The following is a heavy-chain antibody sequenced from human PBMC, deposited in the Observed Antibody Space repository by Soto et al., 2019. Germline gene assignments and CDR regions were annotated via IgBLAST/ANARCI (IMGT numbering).Heavy chain of an antibody. CDR1: GYSFNSYG. V-gene: IGHV1-18*01. CDR2: SSGFNANT. CDR3: ARDHMLTTSTLDY. J-gene: IGHJ4*02. Sequence: QVHLGQSGAELKKPGASVKVSCKAPGYSFNSYGISWVRQGPGQGLEWIGWSSGFNANTNYAQNLQGRVTLIADATTSTAYMELRSLRSDDTAVYYCARDHMLTTSTLDYWGQGTLVTVSS. D-gene: IGHD3-9*01.